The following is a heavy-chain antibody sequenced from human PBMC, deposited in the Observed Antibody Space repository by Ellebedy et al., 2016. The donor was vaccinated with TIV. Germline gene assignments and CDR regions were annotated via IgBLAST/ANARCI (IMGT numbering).Heavy chain of an antibody. V-gene: IGHV4-59*01. CDR1: GGSISTYY. CDR3: TRDRTMRAFDI. Sequence: MPSETLSLTCTVSGGSISTYYWHWIRQPPGKGLEWIGYINYGSTKYNPSLKSRVTISVDTSKNQFSLKVNSVTAADTAVYYCTRDRTMRAFDIWGQGTMVTVAS. CDR2: INYGST. J-gene: IGHJ3*02. D-gene: IGHD3-22*01.